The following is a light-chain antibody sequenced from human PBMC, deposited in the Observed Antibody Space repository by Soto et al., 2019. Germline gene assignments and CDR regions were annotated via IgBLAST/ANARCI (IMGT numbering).Light chain of an antibody. CDR1: QRVSSDF. J-gene: IGKJ5*01. Sequence: QSRSTLNLAAREITTLSCRICQRVSSDFLAWYQQRPGLAPRLLIYGASSRATGIPDTFIGSGSGTDFTLTISRLEPEDFALYYCQQYGYSPDTFGQGTRLEI. CDR3: QQYGYSPDT. CDR2: GAS. V-gene: IGKV3-20*01.